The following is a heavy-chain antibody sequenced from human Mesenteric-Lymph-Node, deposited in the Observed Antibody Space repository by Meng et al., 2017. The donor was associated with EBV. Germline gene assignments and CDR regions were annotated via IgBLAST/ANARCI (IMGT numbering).Heavy chain of an antibody. CDR3: ARGPNYWYFDL. Sequence: HVTLTQWGSGLLKPSETLSLPCAVYGGSFSGYYWSWIRQPPGKGLEWIWEIHPSGSTNCNPSLKSRVTISVDTSKNQFSLKLSSVTAADTAVYYCARGPNYWYFDLWGRGTLVTVSS. CDR2: IHPSGST. V-gene: IGHV4-34*01. CDR1: GGSFSGYY. J-gene: IGHJ2*01.